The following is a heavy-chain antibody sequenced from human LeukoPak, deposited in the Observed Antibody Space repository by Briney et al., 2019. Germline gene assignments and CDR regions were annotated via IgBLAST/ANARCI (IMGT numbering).Heavy chain of an antibody. D-gene: IGHD4-11*01. J-gene: IGHJ4*02. V-gene: IGHV4-39*01. Sequence: SETLSLTCTVSGGSISSSTYYWGWIRQPPGKGLEWIGSIYYRGSTYYNPSLKSRVTIPVDTSKNQSSLKLSSVTAADTAVYFCARQSSTTVLYYFDYWGQGTLVTVSS. CDR2: IYYRGST. CDR3: ARQSSTTVLYYFDY. CDR1: GGSISSSTYY.